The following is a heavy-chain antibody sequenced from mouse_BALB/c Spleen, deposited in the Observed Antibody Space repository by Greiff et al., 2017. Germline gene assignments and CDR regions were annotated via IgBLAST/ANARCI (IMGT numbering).Heavy chain of an antibody. CDR1: GYTFTSYV. CDR2: INPYNDGT. CDR3: ASDGNYGWFAY. J-gene: IGHJ3*01. V-gene: IGHV1-14*01. Sequence: VQLKQSGPELVKPGASVKMSCKASGYTFTSYVMHWVKQKPGQGLEWIGYINPYNDGTKYNEKFKGKATLTSDKSSSTAYMELSSLTSEDSAVYYCASDGNYGWFAYWGQGTLVTVSA. D-gene: IGHD2-1*01.